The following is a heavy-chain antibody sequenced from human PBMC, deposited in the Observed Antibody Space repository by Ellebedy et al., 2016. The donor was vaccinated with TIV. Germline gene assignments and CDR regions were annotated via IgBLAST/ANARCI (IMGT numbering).Heavy chain of an antibody. CDR1: GFTLSTYW. J-gene: IGHJ4*02. D-gene: IGHD5-24*01. V-gene: IGHV3-7*01. CDR3: AREPSTIRLDY. CDR2: IKQDGSEK. Sequence: GGSLRLXXAASGFTLSTYWMSWVRQAPGKGLEWVANIKQDGSEKYYVDSVKGRFTISRDNAKNSLYLQMNSLTVEDTAVYFCAREPSTIRLDYWGQGTLVTVSS.